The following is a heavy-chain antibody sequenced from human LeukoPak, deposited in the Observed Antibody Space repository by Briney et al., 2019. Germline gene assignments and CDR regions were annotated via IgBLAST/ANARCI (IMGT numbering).Heavy chain of an antibody. CDR1: GGSFSGYY. D-gene: IGHD4-11*01. J-gene: IGHJ6*03. V-gene: IGHV4-34*01. Sequence: PSETLSLTCAVYGGSFSGYYWSWIRQPPGKGLEWIGEITHSGSTNYNPSLKSRVTISVDTSKNQFSLKLSSVTAADTAVYYCARGTTVVYYYYMDVWGKGTTVTVSS. CDR3: ARGTTVVYYYYMDV. CDR2: ITHSGST.